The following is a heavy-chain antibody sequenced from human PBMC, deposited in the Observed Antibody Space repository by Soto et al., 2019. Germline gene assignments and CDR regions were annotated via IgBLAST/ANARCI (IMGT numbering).Heavy chain of an antibody. V-gene: IGHV3-7*01. CDR2: IKQDGSEK. D-gene: IGHD6-13*01. Sequence: GGSLRLSCAASGFTFSSYWMSWVRQAPGKGLEWVANIKQDGSEKYYVDSVKGRFTISRDNAKNSLYLQMNSLRAEDTAVYYCARIRHLGSWPYYFDYWGQGTLVTVSS. CDR3: ARIRHLGSWPYYFDY. J-gene: IGHJ4*02. CDR1: GFTFSSYW.